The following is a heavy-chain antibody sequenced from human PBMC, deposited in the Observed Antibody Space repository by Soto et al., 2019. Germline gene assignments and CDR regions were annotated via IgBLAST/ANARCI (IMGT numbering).Heavy chain of an antibody. Sequence: ASVKVSCKASGYTFTGYYLHWVRQAPGQGLEWMGYINPDSGRTRYAQKFQGTVTMTRDTSITAAYLELSSLKYDDSAIFYCALSFSQTNIDVWGQGTTVTVSS. CDR1: GYTFTGYY. V-gene: IGHV1-2*02. J-gene: IGHJ6*01. CDR3: ALSFSQTNIDV. CDR2: INPDSGRT.